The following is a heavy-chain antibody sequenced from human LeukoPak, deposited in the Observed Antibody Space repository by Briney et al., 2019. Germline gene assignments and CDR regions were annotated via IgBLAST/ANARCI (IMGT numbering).Heavy chain of an antibody. CDR3: ARDYLEHGGYGSLMAKRIDY. Sequence: GASVKVSCKAPGYTFTSYGISWVRQAPGQGLEWMGWMSAYNGNTNYAQKLQGRVTMTTDTSTSTAYKELRSLRSDDTAVYYCARDYLEHGGYGSLMAKRIDYWGQGTLVSVP. J-gene: IGHJ4*02. CDR1: GYTFTSYG. V-gene: IGHV1-18*01. D-gene: IGHD5-12*01. CDR2: MSAYNGNT.